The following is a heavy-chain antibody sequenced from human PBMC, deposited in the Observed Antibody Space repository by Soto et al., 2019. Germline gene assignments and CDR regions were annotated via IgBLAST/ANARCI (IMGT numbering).Heavy chain of an antibody. J-gene: IGHJ4*02. D-gene: IGHD5-12*01. CDR1: VYTVTEVS. Sequence: SVKVSWEVSVYTVTEVSMHGGRQAPGKGLEWMGGFDPEDGETIYAQKFQGRVTMTEDTSTDPAYMELSSLRSEDTAVYYCATELSGGGFDYWGQGTLVTGSS. CDR3: ATELSGGGFDY. V-gene: IGHV1-24*01. CDR2: FDPEDGET.